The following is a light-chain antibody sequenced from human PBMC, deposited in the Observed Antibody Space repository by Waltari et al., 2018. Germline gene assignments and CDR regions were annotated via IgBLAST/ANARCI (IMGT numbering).Light chain of an antibody. CDR3: QQYGSSPLT. CDR1: QSISSNS. CDR2: GAS. J-gene: IGKJ2*01. Sequence: ELLLTQSPGTLSLSPGERATLSCRASQSISSNSLAWYQQKPGQAPRLLIYGASSRATCIPDRFSGSGYDTDFTLTVSRLESEDFGVYYCQQYGSSPLTFGQGTKVEIK. V-gene: IGKV3-20*01.